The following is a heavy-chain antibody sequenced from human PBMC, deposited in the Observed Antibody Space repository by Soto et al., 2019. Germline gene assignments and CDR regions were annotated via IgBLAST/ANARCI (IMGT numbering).Heavy chain of an antibody. CDR3: ARHYSSGSRNWFDP. Sequence: SETLSLTCSVSGGSINSSSYFWGWVRQPPGKGLEWIGSIYYSGSTYYNPSLRSRVTISVDTSKNQFSLKLSSVAAADTAVFYCARHYSSGSRNWFDPWGQGTLVTVSS. J-gene: IGHJ5*02. D-gene: IGHD6-19*01. V-gene: IGHV4-39*01. CDR2: IYYSGST. CDR1: GGSINSSSYF.